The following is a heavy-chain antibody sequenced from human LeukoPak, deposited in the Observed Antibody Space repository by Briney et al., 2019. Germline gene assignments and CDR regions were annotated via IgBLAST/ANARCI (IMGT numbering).Heavy chain of an antibody. CDR2: IYYSGST. CDR1: GGSISSSSYH. J-gene: IGHJ5*02. D-gene: IGHD6-19*01. CDR3: ARNGRARLVLPPARVTGGSVYNWFDP. V-gene: IGHV4-39*07. Sequence: SETLSLTCTVSGGSISSSSYHWGWIRQPPGKGLEWIGSIYYSGSTYYNPSLKSRVTISVDTSKNQFSLKLSSVTAADTAVYYWARNGRARLVLPPARVTGGSVYNWFDPWGQGTLVTVSS.